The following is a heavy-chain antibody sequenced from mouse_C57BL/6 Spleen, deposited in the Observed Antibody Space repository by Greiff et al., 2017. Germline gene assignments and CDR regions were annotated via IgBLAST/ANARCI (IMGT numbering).Heavy chain of an antibody. CDR2: IYHRDGSP. Sequence: QVQLQQSGPELVKPGASVTLSCKASGYTFTSYDINWVKQRPGQGLAWLGWIYHRDGSPKYNEMFTGKATLTVGTSSSKAYVELQSLSSEDSAVYFCARSGYYGSSPFAYWGQGTLVTVSA. D-gene: IGHD1-1*01. CDR1: GYTFTSYD. J-gene: IGHJ3*01. CDR3: ARSGYYGSSPFAY. V-gene: IGHV1-85*01.